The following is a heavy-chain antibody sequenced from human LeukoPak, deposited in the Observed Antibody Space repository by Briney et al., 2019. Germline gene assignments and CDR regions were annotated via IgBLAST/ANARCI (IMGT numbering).Heavy chain of an antibody. CDR1: GYTFTTYW. CDR3: ARIAAAGGYYYYYMDV. D-gene: IGHD6-13*01. J-gene: IGHJ6*03. V-gene: IGHV5-51*01. Sequence: GESLKISCKGSGYTFTTYWIAWVRQMPGKGLEWMGIIYPGDSHTRYSPSFQGQVTISADKSISTAYLQWSSLKASDTAMYYCARIAAAGGYYYYYMDVWGKGTTVTVSS. CDR2: IYPGDSHT.